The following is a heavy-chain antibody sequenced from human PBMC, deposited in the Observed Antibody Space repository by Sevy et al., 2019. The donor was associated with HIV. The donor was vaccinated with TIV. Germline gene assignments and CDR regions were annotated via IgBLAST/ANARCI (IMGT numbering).Heavy chain of an antibody. CDR1: GGSITTTDYY. CDR3: ARGVGGPGVMITFGGVKYAFDF. V-gene: IGHV4-30-4*01. J-gene: IGHJ3*01. D-gene: IGHD3-16*01. Sequence: SETLSLTCTVSGGSITTTDYYWSWIRQSPTKGLEWIGYIHFSGNTYYNPSLRSRLSMSVDASRHRFSLNLRSVTAAERAVYYCARGVGGPGVMITFGGVKYAFDFWGQGRMVTVSS. CDR2: IHFSGNT.